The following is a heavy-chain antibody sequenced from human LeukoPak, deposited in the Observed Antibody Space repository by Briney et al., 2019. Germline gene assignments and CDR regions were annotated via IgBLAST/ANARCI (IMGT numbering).Heavy chain of an antibody. D-gene: IGHD6-19*01. CDR1: DYTFTSYG. V-gene: IGHV1-2*02. CDR2: INPNSGGT. J-gene: IGHJ4*02. CDR3: ARGPLGYSSGWYGY. Sequence: ASVKVSCKASDYTFTSYGISWVRQAPGQGLEWMGWINPNSGGTNYAQKFQGRVTMTRDTSISTAYMELSRLRSDDTAVYYCARGPLGYSSGWYGYWGQGTLVTVSS.